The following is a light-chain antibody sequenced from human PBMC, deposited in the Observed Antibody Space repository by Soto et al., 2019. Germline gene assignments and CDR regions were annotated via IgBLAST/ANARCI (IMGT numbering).Light chain of an antibody. V-gene: IGKV3-11*01. Sequence: EIVMAQSPATLSVSPGESATLSCRSSQNIRNNLAWYQQKPGQAPRLLIYDASNRATGIPARFSGIGSGTDFTLTISSLEPEDFAVYYCQQRSSWPRLTFGGGTKVDI. CDR2: DAS. CDR3: QQRSSWPRLT. CDR1: QNIRNN. J-gene: IGKJ4*01.